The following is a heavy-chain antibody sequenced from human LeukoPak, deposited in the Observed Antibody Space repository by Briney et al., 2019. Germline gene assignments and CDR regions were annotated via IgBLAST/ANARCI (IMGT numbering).Heavy chain of an antibody. CDR2: ISYDGGHQ. CDR1: GFTFRNYG. J-gene: IGHJ6*02. Sequence: GGSLRLSCEASGFTFRNYGVHWVRQAPGKGLEWVAVISYDGGHQYSADSVKGRFTISRDNSKNTLYLQMNSLRAEDTAVYYCAKDRRAYYYYGMDVWGQGTTVTVSS. V-gene: IGHV3-30*18. CDR3: AKDRRAYYYYGMDV.